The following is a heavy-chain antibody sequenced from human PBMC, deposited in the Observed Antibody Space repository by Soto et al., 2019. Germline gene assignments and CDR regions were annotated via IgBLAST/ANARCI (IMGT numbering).Heavy chain of an antibody. CDR3: ARVSPPYDFWSGYYLYFDY. J-gene: IGHJ4*02. CDR2: IYYSGST. Sequence: PSETLSLTCTVSGGSISSYDWSWIRQPPGKGLEWIGYIYYSGSTNYNPSLKSRVTISVDTSKNQFSLKLSSVTAADTAVYYCARVSPPYDFWSGYYLYFDYWGQGTLVTVSS. D-gene: IGHD3-3*01. CDR1: GGSISSYD. V-gene: IGHV4-59*01.